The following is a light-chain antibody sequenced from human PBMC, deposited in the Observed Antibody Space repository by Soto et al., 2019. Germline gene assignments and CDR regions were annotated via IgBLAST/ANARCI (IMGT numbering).Light chain of an antibody. V-gene: IGKV1-27*01. J-gene: IGKJ2*01. Sequence: DVQMTQSPSSLSASVGDRVTITCRASRDISSSLAWYQQKPGKVPKLLIYAASTLHAGVQSRFSGSGSGTFFTLTINSLQPEDVATYYCQKYNSAPNTVGRGTGLEIK. CDR2: AAS. CDR3: QKYNSAPNT. CDR1: RDISSS.